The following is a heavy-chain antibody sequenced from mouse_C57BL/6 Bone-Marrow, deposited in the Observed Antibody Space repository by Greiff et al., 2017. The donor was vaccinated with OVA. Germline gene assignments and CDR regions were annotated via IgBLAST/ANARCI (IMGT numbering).Heavy chain of an antibody. Sequence: VQLQQSGAELVRPGASVKLSCTASGFNIKDYYMHWVKQRPEQGLEWIGRIDPEDGDAEYAPKFQGKATMTADTSSNTAYLQLSSLTSEDTAVYYCTTSFITTVVADYWGQGTTLTVSS. D-gene: IGHD1-1*01. V-gene: IGHV14-1*01. CDR2: IDPEDGDA. CDR1: GFNIKDYY. J-gene: IGHJ2*01. CDR3: TTSFITTVVADY.